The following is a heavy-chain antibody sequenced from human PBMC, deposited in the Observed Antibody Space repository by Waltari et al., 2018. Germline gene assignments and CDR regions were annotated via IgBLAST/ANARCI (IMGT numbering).Heavy chain of an antibody. D-gene: IGHD3-22*01. CDR3: ARGLGYYDSSGFPYFDY. Sequence: QVQLVQSGAEVKKPGASVKVSCKASGYTFTSYGISWVRQAPGQGLEWMGWYSAYKGNTNYAQKLQGRVTMTTDTATSTAYMELRSLRSDDTAVYYCARGLGYYDSSGFPYFDYWGQGTLVTVSS. V-gene: IGHV1-18*01. CDR1: GYTFTSYG. CDR2: YSAYKGNT. J-gene: IGHJ4*02.